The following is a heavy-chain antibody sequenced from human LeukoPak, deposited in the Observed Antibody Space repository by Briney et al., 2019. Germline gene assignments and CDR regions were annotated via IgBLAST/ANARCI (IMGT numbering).Heavy chain of an antibody. Sequence: GGSLRLSCAASGFTFSSYDMTWVRQAPGKGLEWVSLISRSGGTTYYADSVKGRFTISRDNSKNTLYLQMNSLRAEDTAEYYYAKRGGPEAFYCYYSMDVWGKGTMVTVSS. D-gene: IGHD2-15*01. J-gene: IGHJ6*03. CDR1: GFTFSSYD. V-gene: IGHV3-23*01. CDR3: AKRGGPEAFYCYYSMDV. CDR2: ISRSGGTT.